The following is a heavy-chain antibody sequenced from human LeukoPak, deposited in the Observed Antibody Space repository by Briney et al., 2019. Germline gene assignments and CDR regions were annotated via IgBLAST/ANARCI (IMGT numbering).Heavy chain of an antibody. Sequence: ASETLSLTCTVSGGSISSYYWSWIRQPPGKGLEWIGYIYYSGSTNYNPSLKSRVTISVDTSKNQFSLKLSSVTAADTAVYYCARGGRCSSTSCYRRGGYYYYMDVWGKGTTVTVSS. J-gene: IGHJ6*03. CDR2: IYYSGST. CDR3: ARGGRCSSTSCYRRGGYYYYMDV. V-gene: IGHV4-59*01. CDR1: GGSISSYY. D-gene: IGHD2-2*02.